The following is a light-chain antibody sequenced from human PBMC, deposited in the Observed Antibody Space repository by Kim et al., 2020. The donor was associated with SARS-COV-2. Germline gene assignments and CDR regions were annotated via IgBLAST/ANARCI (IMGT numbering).Light chain of an antibody. V-gene: IGLV2-23*02. CDR3: CSYAGSSAFHV. CDR2: EVT. Sequence: QSALTQPASVSGSPGQSITISCTGSSSDVGSYDFVSWYQQHPGEAPELMIYEVTKRPSGVSNRFSGSKSGTTASLTISGLQAEDEADYYCCSYAGSSAFHVFGTGTKVTVL. CDR1: SSDVGSYDF. J-gene: IGLJ1*01.